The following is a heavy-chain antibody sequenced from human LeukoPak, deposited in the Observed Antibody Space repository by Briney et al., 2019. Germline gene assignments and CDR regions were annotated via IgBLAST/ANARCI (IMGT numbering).Heavy chain of an antibody. Sequence: GASVKVSCKASGGTFSNYAISWVRQAPGQGLEWLGGLIPLFGATNYTQRFQGRITITTDESTTTAYMELSSLRSEDTAVYFCAVGDPFIYYMDLWGKGTTVTVFS. V-gene: IGHV1-69*05. CDR2: LIPLFGAT. CDR3: AVGDPFIYYMDL. CDR1: GGTFSNYA. D-gene: IGHD4-17*01. J-gene: IGHJ6*03.